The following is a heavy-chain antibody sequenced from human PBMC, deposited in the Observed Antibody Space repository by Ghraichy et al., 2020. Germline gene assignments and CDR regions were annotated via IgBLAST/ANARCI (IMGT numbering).Heavy chain of an antibody. D-gene: IGHD2-15*01. CDR2: IKQDGSEK. V-gene: IGHV3-7*03. J-gene: IGHJ4*02. CDR1: GFTFSSYW. Sequence: GESLNISCAASGFTFSSYWMSWVRQAPGKGLEWVANIKQDGSEKYYVDSVKGRFTISRDNAKNSLYLQMNSLRAEDTAVYYCAKEGLQVVAATRELDYWGQGTLVTVSS. CDR3: AKEGLQVVAATRELDY.